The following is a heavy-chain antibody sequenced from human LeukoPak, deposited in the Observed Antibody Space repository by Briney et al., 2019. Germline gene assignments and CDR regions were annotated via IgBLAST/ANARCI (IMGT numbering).Heavy chain of an antibody. V-gene: IGHV3-21*04. CDR2: ISSSSSYI. CDR3: AKDNHPVEMATIFDY. D-gene: IGHD5-24*01. J-gene: IGHJ4*02. CDR1: GFTFSSFT. Sequence: GGSLRLSCAASGFTFSSFTMNWVRQAPGKGLEWVSSISSSSSYIYSADSVKGRFTISRDNAKNSLYLQMNSLRAKDTALYYCAKDNHPVEMATIFDYWGQGTLVTVSS.